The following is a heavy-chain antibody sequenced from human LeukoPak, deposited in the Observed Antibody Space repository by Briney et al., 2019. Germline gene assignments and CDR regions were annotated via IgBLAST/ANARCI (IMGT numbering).Heavy chain of an antibody. Sequence: SVKVSCKASGGTFTSYAISWARQAPGQGLEWMGGIIPIFGTANYAQKFQGSVTITTDESTSTAYMELSSLRSEDTAVYYCARAAHLGCSSEESGAFDIWSQGTMVTVSS. CDR2: IIPIFGTA. V-gene: IGHV1-69*05. D-gene: IGHD6-6*01. CDR3: ARAAHLGCSSEESGAFDI. CDR1: GGTFTSYA. J-gene: IGHJ3*02.